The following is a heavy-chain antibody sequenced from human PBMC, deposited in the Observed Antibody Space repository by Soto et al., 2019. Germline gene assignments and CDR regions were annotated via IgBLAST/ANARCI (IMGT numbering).Heavy chain of an antibody. J-gene: IGHJ6*02. CDR2: IWHDGTNE. CDR1: GFTFNSFG. Sequence: QVQLVESGGGVVQPGTSLRLSCEASGFTFNSFGMHWIRQAPGKGLEWVAVIWHDGTNEYYVDSVKGRFTISRDNSKDTLYLQMNSLRAEDTAVYYCARTGLQIVKSTSYSYGLDVWGQGTTVTVSS. CDR3: ARTGLQIVKSTSYSYGLDV. V-gene: IGHV3-33*01. D-gene: IGHD1-1*01.